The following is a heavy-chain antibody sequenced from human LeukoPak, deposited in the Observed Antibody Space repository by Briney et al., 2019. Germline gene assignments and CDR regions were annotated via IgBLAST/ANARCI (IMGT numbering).Heavy chain of an antibody. CDR1: GFTFSNAW. D-gene: IGHD1-26*01. CDR2: IKSKTDGGAT. Sequence: GRSLRLSCAASGFTFSNAWMSWVRQAPGKGREWVGRIKSKTDGGATDYAAPVKGRFTISRDDAKNTLYLQRNSLKTEDTAVYYCTTGGGVGARPYWGQGTLVTVSS. V-gene: IGHV3-15*01. CDR3: TTGGGVGARPY. J-gene: IGHJ4*02.